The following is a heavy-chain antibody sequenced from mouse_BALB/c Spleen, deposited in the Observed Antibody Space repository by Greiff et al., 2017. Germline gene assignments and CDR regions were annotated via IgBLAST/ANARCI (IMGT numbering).Heavy chain of an antibody. J-gene: IGHJ3*01. CDR2: IWAGGST. Sequence: QVQLQQSGPGLVAPSQSLSITCTVSGFSLTSYGVHWVRQPPGKGLEWLGVIWAGGSTNYNSALMSRLSISKDNSKSQVFLKMSSLQTDDTAMYYCARDYDYDAEFAYWGQGTLVTVSA. V-gene: IGHV2-9*02. D-gene: IGHD2-4*01. CDR1: GFSLTSYG. CDR3: ARDYDYDAEFAY.